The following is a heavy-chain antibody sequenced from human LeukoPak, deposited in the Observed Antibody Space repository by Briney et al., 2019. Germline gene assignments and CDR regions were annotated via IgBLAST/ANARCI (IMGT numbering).Heavy chain of an antibody. D-gene: IGHD3-10*01. J-gene: IGHJ3*02. CDR2: ISSSSSTI. V-gene: IGHV3-48*01. Sequence: GGSLRLSCAASGFTFSSYSMNWVRQAPGKGLEWVSYISSSSSTIYYADSVEGRFTISRDNAKNSLYLQMNSLRAEDTAVYYCAREISGNGAFDIWGQGTMVTVSS. CDR3: AREISGNGAFDI. CDR1: GFTFSSYS.